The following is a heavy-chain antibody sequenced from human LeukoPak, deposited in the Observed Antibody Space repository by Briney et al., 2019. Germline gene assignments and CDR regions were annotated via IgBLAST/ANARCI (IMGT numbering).Heavy chain of an antibody. CDR3: ARHPHIATLRGVIISYIDY. CDR2: IFHSGST. D-gene: IGHD3-10*01. J-gene: IGHJ4*02. CDR1: GYSISRGYL. Sequence: PSETQSLTCAVSGYSISRGYLWGWTRQPPGKELEWIGNIFHSGSTYYNPSLKSRVTISVDTSKNQFSPKLSSVTAADTGVYYCARHPHIATLRGVIISYIDYWGQGSLVTVSS. V-gene: IGHV4-38-2*01.